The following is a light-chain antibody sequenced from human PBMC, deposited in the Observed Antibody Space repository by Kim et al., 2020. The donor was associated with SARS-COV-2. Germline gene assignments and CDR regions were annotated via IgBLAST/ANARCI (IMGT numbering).Light chain of an antibody. CDR2: GAS. V-gene: IGKV3-20*01. CDR3: QQYGSSPR. J-gene: IGKJ4*01. Sequence: LSPGERSTLSCRASQSVTSNYLAWYQQKPGQTPRLLIYGASSRATGIPDRFSGSGSGTDFTLTISRLEPEDFAVYYCQQYGSSPRFGGGAKVDIK. CDR1: QSVTSNY.